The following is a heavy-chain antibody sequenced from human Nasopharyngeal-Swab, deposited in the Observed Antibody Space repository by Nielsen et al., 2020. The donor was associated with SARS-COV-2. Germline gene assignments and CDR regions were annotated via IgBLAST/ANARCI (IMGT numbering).Heavy chain of an antibody. CDR1: GFTVSSNY. Sequence: GESLKISCAASGFTVSSNYMSWVRQAPGKGLEWVSVIYSGGSTYYADSVKGRFTISRDNSKNTLYLQMNSLRAEDTAVYCCARVPCSSTSCYVGGYGMDVWGQGTTVTVSS. CDR3: ARVPCSSTSCYVGGYGMDV. V-gene: IGHV3-53*01. CDR2: IYSGGST. D-gene: IGHD2-2*01. J-gene: IGHJ6*02.